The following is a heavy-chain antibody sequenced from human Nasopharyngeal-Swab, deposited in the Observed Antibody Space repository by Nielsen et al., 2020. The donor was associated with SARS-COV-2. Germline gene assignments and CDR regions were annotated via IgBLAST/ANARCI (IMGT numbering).Heavy chain of an antibody. CDR2: IYHSGST. CDR3: ARGEGDIAGSDHDY. Sequence: SETLSLTCAVSGGSISSSNWWSWVRQPPGKGLEWIGEIYHSGSTNYNPSLKSRVTISVDKSKNQFSLKLSSVTAADTAVYYCARGEGDIAGSDHDYWGQGTLVTVSS. V-gene: IGHV4-4*02. D-gene: IGHD5-12*01. CDR1: GGSISSSNW. J-gene: IGHJ4*02.